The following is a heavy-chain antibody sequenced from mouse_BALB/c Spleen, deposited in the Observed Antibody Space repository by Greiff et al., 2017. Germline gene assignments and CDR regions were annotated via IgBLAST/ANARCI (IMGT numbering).Heavy chain of an antibody. Sequence: EVKLMESGPSLVKPSQTLSLTCSVTGDSITSGYWNWIRKFPGNKLEYMGYISYSGSTYYNPSLKSRISITRDTSKNQYYLQLNSVTTEDTATYYCARLGDSSGYVPYWGQGTLVTVSA. CDR3: ARLGDSSGYVPY. CDR1: GDSITSGY. J-gene: IGHJ3*01. V-gene: IGHV3-8*02. D-gene: IGHD3-2*01. CDR2: ISYSGST.